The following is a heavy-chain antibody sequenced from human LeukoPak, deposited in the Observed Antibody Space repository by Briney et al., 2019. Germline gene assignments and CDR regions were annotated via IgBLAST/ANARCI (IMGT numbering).Heavy chain of an antibody. J-gene: IGHJ5*02. CDR1: GFTLSRYW. Sequence: PGGSLRLSCAASGFTLSRYWMSWVRQAPGKGLEWVSYISSSGSTIYYADSVKGRFTISRDNAKNSLYLQMNSLRAEDTAVYYCAREFRTYCSSTSCYGLDPWGQGTLVTVSS. CDR3: AREFRTYCSSTSCYGLDP. V-gene: IGHV3-48*03. CDR2: ISSSGSTI. D-gene: IGHD2-2*01.